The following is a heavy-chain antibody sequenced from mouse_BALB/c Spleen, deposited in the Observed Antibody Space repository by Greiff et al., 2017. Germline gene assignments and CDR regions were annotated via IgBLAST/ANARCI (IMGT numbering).Heavy chain of an antibody. Sequence: EVKAVESGAELVKPGASVKLSCTASGFNIKDTYMHWVKQRPEQGLEWIGRIDPANGNTKYDPKFQGKATITADTSSNTAYLQLSSLTSEDTAVYYCALHYYGRDYWGQGTSVTVSS. CDR2: IDPANGNT. CDR1: GFNIKDTY. CDR3: ALHYYGRDY. V-gene: IGHV14-3*02. J-gene: IGHJ4*01. D-gene: IGHD1-2*01.